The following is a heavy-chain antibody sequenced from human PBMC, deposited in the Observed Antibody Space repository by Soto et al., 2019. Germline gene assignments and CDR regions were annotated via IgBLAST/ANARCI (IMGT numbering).Heavy chain of an antibody. V-gene: IGHV3-33*01. CDR2: IWYDGSNQ. Sequence: GGSLRLSCEASGFDISTYGLHWVRQAPGKGLEWLAFIWYDGSNQHYAASVKGRFTISRDNSRNTLYLQMNNLRADDTAVYFCARAVSSAAYYDCIGYWGRGTLVTVSS. CDR1: GFDISTYG. CDR3: ARAVSSAAYYDCIGY. J-gene: IGHJ4*02. D-gene: IGHD3-22*01.